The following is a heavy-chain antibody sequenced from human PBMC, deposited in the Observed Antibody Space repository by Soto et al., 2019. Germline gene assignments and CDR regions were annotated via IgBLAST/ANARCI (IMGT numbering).Heavy chain of an antibody. J-gene: IGHJ4*02. CDR1: GYTFTSYD. CDR2: MNPNSGNT. V-gene: IGHV1-8*01. Sequence: GASVKVSCKASGYTFTSYDINWVRQATGQGLEWMGWMNPNSGNTGYAQKFQGRVTMTRNTSISTAYMELSSLRSEDTAVYYCARVPMRLKKYCISTSCPSLFDYWGQGTLVTVSS. CDR3: ARVPMRLKKYCISTSCPSLFDY. D-gene: IGHD2-2*01.